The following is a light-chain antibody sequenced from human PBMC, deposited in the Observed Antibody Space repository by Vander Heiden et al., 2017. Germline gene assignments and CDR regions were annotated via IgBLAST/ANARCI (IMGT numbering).Light chain of an antibody. CDR1: RWENKF. V-gene: IGLV3-1*01. CDR2: QDS. Sequence: SSELTQPPSVSVSPGQTASITCSGVRWENKFACWDKQKPGQSLVLVIYQDSKRASGIPERFSGSNSGNTATLTIGGTQAMDEDYYYCQAWDSSIGVFGGGTKLTVL. CDR3: QAWDSSIGV. J-gene: IGLJ2*01.